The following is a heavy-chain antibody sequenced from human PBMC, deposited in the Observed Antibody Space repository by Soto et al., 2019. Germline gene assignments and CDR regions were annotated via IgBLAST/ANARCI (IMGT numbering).Heavy chain of an antibody. D-gene: IGHD3-10*02. Sequence: PSETLSLTCAVYGGSFSGYYWSWIRQPPGKGLEWIGEINHSGSTNYNPSLKSRVTISVDTSKNQFSLKLSSVTAADTAVYYCARNPLFGELKIGFDPWGQGTLVTVSS. J-gene: IGHJ5*02. CDR3: ARNPLFGELKIGFDP. V-gene: IGHV4-34*01. CDR2: INHSGST. CDR1: GGSFSGYY.